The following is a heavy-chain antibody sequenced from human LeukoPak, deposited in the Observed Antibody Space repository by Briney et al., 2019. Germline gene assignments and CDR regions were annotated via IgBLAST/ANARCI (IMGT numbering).Heavy chain of an antibody. CDR3: ATPAPGPAPLSYFDY. CDR2: IIPIFGTA. D-gene: IGHD7-27*01. CDR1: GGTFISYA. J-gene: IGHJ4*02. Sequence: ASVKVSCKASGGTFISYAISWVRQASGQGLEWMGGIIPIFGTAIYAQKFQGRVTMTEDTSTDTAYMELSSLRSEDTAVYYCATPAPGPAPLSYFDYWGQGTLVTVSS. V-gene: IGHV1-69*06.